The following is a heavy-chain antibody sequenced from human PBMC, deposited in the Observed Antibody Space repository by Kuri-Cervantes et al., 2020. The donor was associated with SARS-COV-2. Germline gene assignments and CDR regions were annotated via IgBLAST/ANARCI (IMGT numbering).Heavy chain of an antibody. D-gene: IGHD2-21*01. CDR2: ISSDGKNK. V-gene: IGHV3-30*18. CDR1: GFNFSTTD. J-gene: IGHJ4*02. CDR3: AKDRAGVHDF. Sequence: LKISCVASGFNFSTTDMHWVRQAPGKGLEWVTFISSDGKNKKCMASGKGRFTISRDNSQNTLHLQMKSLRDEDTAIYYCAKDRAGVHDFWGQGTLVTVSS.